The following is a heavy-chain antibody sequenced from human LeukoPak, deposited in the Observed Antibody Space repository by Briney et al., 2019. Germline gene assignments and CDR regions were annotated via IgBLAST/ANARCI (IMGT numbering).Heavy chain of an antibody. D-gene: IGHD1-26*01. CDR3: ARDQDGPGATVDH. V-gene: IGHV3-74*01. CDR2: INNDGSGT. CDR1: GFTFSSYA. J-gene: IGHJ5*02. Sequence: GGSLRLSCAASGFTFSSYAMSWVRQAPGKGLVWVSRINNDGSGTTYADSVRGRFTISRDNAKNTLYLRMNSLRGEDTGVYYCARDQDGPGATVDHWGQGTLVTVSS.